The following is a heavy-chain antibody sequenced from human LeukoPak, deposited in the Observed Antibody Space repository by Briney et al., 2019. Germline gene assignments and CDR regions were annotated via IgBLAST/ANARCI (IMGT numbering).Heavy chain of an antibody. Sequence: SETLSLTCTVSGGSISSYYWGWIRQPPGKGLEWIGSIYHSGSTYYNPSLKSRVTISVDTSKNQFSLKLSSVTAADTAVYYCATHRRYNDAFDIWGQGTMVTVSS. V-gene: IGHV4-38-2*02. CDR3: ATHRRYNDAFDI. J-gene: IGHJ3*02. CDR1: GGSISSYY. CDR2: IYHSGST. D-gene: IGHD1-14*01.